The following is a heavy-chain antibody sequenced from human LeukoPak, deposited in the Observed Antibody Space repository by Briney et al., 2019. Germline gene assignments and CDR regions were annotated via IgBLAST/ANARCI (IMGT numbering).Heavy chain of an antibody. CDR3: AKDKGKDIVVVPANY. CDR2: IRYDGSKK. J-gene: IGHJ4*02. V-gene: IGHV3-30*02. D-gene: IGHD2-2*01. Sequence: GGSLRLSCAASGFTFNIYGMHWVRQAPGKGLEWVAFIRYDGSKKYYVDSVKGRFTISRDNSKNTLYLQMNSLRTEDTAVYYCAKDKGKDIVVVPANYWGQGTLVTVSS. CDR1: GFTFNIYG.